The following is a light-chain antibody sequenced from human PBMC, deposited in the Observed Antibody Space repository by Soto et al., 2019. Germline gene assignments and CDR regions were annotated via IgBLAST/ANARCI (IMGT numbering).Light chain of an antibody. Sequence: QSALTQPPSVSGFPGQSVTISCTGTSSDVGSYDRVSWYQQPPGTAPKLIVYDVTHRPSGVPDRFSGSKSGNTASLTISGLQAEDEADYYCCSYTTIDTYVFGTGTKLTVL. CDR3: CSYTTIDTYV. V-gene: IGLV2-18*02. CDR2: DVT. CDR1: SSDVGSYDR. J-gene: IGLJ1*01.